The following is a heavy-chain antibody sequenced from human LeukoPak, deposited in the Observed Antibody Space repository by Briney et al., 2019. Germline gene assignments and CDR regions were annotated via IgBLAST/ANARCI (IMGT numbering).Heavy chain of an antibody. CDR3: AGLIPEADYTRYYYYYGMDL. D-gene: IGHD4-11*01. J-gene: IGHJ6*02. CDR1: GGSFSDFY. Sequence: SETLSLTCAGYGGSFSDFYWSWIRQPPGKGLEWIGEIVHSGSSNYNPSLKSRVSISVDTSKNQFSLRLSSVTAADTAVYFCAGLIPEADYTRYYYYYGMDLWGQGTTVTVSS. V-gene: IGHV4-34*12. CDR2: IVHSGSS.